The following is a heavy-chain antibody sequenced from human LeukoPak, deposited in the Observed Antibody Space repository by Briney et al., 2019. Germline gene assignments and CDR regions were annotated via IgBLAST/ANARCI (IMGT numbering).Heavy chain of an antibody. D-gene: IGHD3-10*01. CDR1: GGTFSSYA. Sequence: SXKVSCKASGGTFSSYAISWVRQAPGQGLEWMEGIIPIFGTANYAQKFHGRVTITKDGSTSTAYMELSSLRSEDTAVYYCARDRTLYGFGEFCFDYWGQGTLVTVSS. V-gene: IGHV1-69*05. J-gene: IGHJ4*02. CDR3: ARDRTLYGFGEFCFDY. CDR2: IIPIFGTA.